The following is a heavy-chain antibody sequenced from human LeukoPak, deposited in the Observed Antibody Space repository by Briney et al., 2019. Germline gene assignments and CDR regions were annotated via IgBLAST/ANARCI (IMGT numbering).Heavy chain of an antibody. CDR1: GGSISSGGYS. CDR2: IYHSGST. V-gene: IGHV4-30-2*01. D-gene: IGHD2-2*01. CDR3: ARDQHCSSTSCYDY. Sequence: SETLSLTCAVSGGSISSGGYSWSWIRQPPGKGLEWIGYIYHSGSTYYNPSLTSRVTISVDRSKNQFSLKLSSVTAADTAVYYCARDQHCSSTSCYDYWGQGTLVTVCS. J-gene: IGHJ4*02.